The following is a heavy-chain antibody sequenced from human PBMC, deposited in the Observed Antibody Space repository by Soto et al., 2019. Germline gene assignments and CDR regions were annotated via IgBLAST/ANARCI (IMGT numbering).Heavy chain of an antibody. V-gene: IGHV3-73*01. CDR2: IRSKTNSYAT. Sequence: GGSLRLSCAASGFTLGGSAMHWVRQASGKGLEWVGHIRSKTNSYATAYAESVKGRFTISRDDSMNTAYLQMNSLKTEDTAVYFCTRQTDAVQWLVVPTDYNFDYWGQGTLVTVSS. J-gene: IGHJ4*02. D-gene: IGHD6-19*01. CDR3: TRQTDAVQWLVVPTDYNFDY. CDR1: GFTLGGSA.